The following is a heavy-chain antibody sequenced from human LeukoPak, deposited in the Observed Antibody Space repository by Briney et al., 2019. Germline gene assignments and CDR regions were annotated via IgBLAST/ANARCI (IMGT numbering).Heavy chain of an antibody. CDR2: IYSGGST. J-gene: IGHJ3*02. CDR3: ARVGQMSNTAFDI. CDR1: GFTVSSNY. Sequence: GGSLRLSCAASGFTVSSNYMSWVRQAPGRGLEWVSVIYSGGSTYYADSVRGRFTISRHNSKNTLYLQMNSLRAEDTAVYYCARVGQMSNTAFDIWGQGTMVTVSS. D-gene: IGHD4-11*01. V-gene: IGHV3-53*04.